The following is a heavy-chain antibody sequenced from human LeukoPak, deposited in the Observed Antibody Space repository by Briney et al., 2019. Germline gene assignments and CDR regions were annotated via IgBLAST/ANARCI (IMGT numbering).Heavy chain of an antibody. CDR1: GFTFSSYT. J-gene: IGHJ4*02. V-gene: IGHV3-23*01. CDR2: ITTGDGNT. Sequence: PGGSLRLSCTASGFTFSSYTMTWVRQAPGKGLKWVSTITTGDGNTYYADSVKGRFTVSRDDSKNTLYLQMNSLRAEDTAVYYCAKAPSGSYVPFEFWGQGTLVTVSS. D-gene: IGHD1-26*01. CDR3: AKAPSGSYVPFEF.